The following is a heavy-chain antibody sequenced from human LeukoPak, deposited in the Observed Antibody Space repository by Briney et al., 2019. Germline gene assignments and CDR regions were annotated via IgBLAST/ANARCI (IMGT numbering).Heavy chain of an antibody. CDR2: INTNTGNP. Sequence: SVKVSCKASGYTFTSYGISWVRQAPGQGLEWMGWINTNTGNPTYAQGFTGRFVFSLDTSVSTAYLQISSLKAEDTAVYYCARDGEDTAMAIDYWGQGTLVTVSS. J-gene: IGHJ4*02. CDR1: GYTFTSYG. V-gene: IGHV7-4-1*02. CDR3: ARDGEDTAMAIDY. D-gene: IGHD5-18*01.